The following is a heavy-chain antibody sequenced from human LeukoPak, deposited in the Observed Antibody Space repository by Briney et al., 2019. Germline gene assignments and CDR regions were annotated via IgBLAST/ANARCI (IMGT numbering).Heavy chain of an antibody. CDR2: IRYDGSSK. CDR1: GSTFSSYG. V-gene: IGHV3-30*02. J-gene: IGHJ4*02. CDR3: AKTGGFDY. D-gene: IGHD3-10*01. Sequence: PGGSLRLSCAASGSTFSSYGMHWVRQAPGKGLEWVAFIRYDGSSKYYADSVKGRFTISRDNSKNTLYLQMNSLRAEDTAVYYCAKTGGFDYWGQGTLVTVSS.